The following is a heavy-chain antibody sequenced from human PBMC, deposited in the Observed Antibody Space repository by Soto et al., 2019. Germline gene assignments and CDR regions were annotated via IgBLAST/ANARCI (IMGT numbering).Heavy chain of an antibody. Sequence: QGQLMESGGGVVQPGKSLSLSCAASGFTFGSSGMNWVRQAPGKGLEWVAAISYLGDEQVYADSVMCRFTISRDHSKDTLDLQMESLSADDSAVYYCAKSPLPPARHTIFGGVVRGEDHWGQGTLVIVSS. J-gene: IGHJ4*02. CDR3: AKSPLPPARHTIFGGVVRGEDH. D-gene: IGHD3-3*01. V-gene: IGHV3-30*18. CDR2: ISYLGDEQ. CDR1: GFTFGSSG.